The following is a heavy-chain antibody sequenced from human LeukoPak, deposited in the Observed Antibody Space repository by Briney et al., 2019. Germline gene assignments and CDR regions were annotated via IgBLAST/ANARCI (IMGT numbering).Heavy chain of an antibody. V-gene: IGHV1-18*01. Sequence: ASVKVSCKASGYTFTSDEINWVRQAPGQGLEWMGWISAYNGNTNYAQKLQGRVTMTTDTSTSTAYMELRSLRSDDTAVYYCARDPYYYDSSGYPFDYWGQGTLVTVSS. J-gene: IGHJ4*02. CDR2: ISAYNGNT. D-gene: IGHD3-22*01. CDR3: ARDPYYYDSSGYPFDY. CDR1: GYTFTSDE.